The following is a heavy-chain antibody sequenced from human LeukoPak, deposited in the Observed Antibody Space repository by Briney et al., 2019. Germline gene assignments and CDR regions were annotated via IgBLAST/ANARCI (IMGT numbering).Heavy chain of an antibody. V-gene: IGHV3-66*01. D-gene: IGHD3-16*01. CDR2: IYRGGST. CDR3: AGSYVSRSFDY. Sequence: GGSLRLSCAASGFTFSNNYMSWVRQAPGKGLDWVSIIYRGGSTYYADSVKDRFTISRDNSKNTVYLQMNSLRAEDTAVYYCAGSYVSRSFDYWGQGTLVTVSS. CDR1: GFTFSNNY. J-gene: IGHJ4*02.